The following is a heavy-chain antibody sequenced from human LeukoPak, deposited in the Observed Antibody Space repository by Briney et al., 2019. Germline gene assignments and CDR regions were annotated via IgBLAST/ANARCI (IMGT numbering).Heavy chain of an antibody. V-gene: IGHV1-24*01. CDR2: FDPENGET. CDR1: GYTLTELS. J-gene: IGHJ3*02. Sequence: ASVKVSCKVSGYTLTELSMHWVRQAPGKGREWMGGFDPENGETIYAQKFQGRVTMTEDTSTDTAYMELSSLRSEDTASYYCATEAIVERRGSGTYYNSGAFDIWGLGTMVTVSS. CDR3: ATEAIVERRGSGTYYNSGAFDI. D-gene: IGHD3-10*01.